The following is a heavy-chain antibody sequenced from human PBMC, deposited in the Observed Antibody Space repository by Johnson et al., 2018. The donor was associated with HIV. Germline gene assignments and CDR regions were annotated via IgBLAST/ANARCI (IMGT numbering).Heavy chain of an antibody. CDR1: GFSFSNAW. J-gene: IGHJ3*02. Sequence: EVLLVESGGGLVKPGGSLRLSCATSGFSFSNAWMSWVRQAPGKGLEWVGRIKSKTDGGTTDYTAVVNGRFTISRDDSKNTLYLQMNSLKTEDTAVYYCTTAKWLLGAFDIWGQGTMVTVSS. D-gene: IGHD3-22*01. CDR3: TTAKWLLGAFDI. V-gene: IGHV3-15*01. CDR2: IKSKTDGGTT.